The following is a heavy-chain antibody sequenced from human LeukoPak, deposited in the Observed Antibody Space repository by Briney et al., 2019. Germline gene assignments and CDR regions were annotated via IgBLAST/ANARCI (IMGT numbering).Heavy chain of an antibody. J-gene: IGHJ5*02. CDR2: ISGSGGST. D-gene: IGHD2-2*01. CDR3: AKGLDIVVVPAQFDP. Sequence: GGSLRLSCAASGFIFSSYAMSWVRQAPGKGLEWVPAISGSGGSTYYADSVKGRFTISRDNSKNTLSLQMNSLRAEDTAVYYCAKGLDIVVVPAQFDPWGQGTLVTVSS. V-gene: IGHV3-23*01. CDR1: GFIFSSYA.